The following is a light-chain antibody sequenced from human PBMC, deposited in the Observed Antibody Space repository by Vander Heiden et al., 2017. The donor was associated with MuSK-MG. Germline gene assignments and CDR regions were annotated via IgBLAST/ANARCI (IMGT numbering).Light chain of an antibody. CDR3: QQSHSTPLT. J-gene: IGKJ4*01. V-gene: IGKV1-39*01. Sequence: IQMTQSPSSLSASVGGSVTITCRASQNIRMYLNWYQQRPGIAPKLLIYAASALPDGVPARFSGSGSGTDFTLTISNLQPEDFATYYCQQSHSTPLTFGGGTKVEI. CDR1: QNIRMY. CDR2: AAS.